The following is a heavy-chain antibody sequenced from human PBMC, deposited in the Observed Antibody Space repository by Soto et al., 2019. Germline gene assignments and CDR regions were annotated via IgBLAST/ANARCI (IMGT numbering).Heavy chain of an antibody. V-gene: IGHV1-18*01. CDR3: ARDLVMDTLMVPGDA. CDR2: SSAYNGKT. Sequence: QVQLVQSGAEVKKPGASVKVSCKASGYTFASYGISWVRQAPGQGLEWMGWSSAYNGKTYYAQKFQGRVAMTTDTSTNSAYMDLRSLRSDDTAVYFCARDLVMDTLMVPGDAWGQGTLVTVSS. D-gene: IGHD3-22*01. CDR1: GYTFASYG. J-gene: IGHJ5*02.